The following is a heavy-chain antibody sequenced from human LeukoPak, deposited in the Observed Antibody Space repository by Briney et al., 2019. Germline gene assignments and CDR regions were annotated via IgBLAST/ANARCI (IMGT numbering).Heavy chain of an antibody. CDR3: AGSHYYDSSGLSY. D-gene: IGHD3-22*01. CDR1: GGTFSSYA. Sequence: ASVKVSCKASGGTFSSYAISWVRQAPGQGLEWMGRIIPIFGIANYAQKFQGRVTITADKSTSTAYMELSSLRSEDTAVYYCAGSHYYDSSGLSYWGQGTPVTVSS. V-gene: IGHV1-69*04. J-gene: IGHJ4*02. CDR2: IIPIFGIA.